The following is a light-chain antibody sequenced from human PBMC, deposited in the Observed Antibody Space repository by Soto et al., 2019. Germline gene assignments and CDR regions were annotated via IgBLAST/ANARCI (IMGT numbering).Light chain of an antibody. CDR1: QSVSSSY. Sequence: EIVLTQSPGTLSLSPGERATLSCRASQSVSSSYLAWYQQKPGQAPRLLIYGASSRATGIPDRFSGSGSGTDFTLTISRLEPEDFAVYYCQQYGSPFSYTFGQGTKLEIK. J-gene: IGKJ2*01. CDR2: GAS. CDR3: QQYGSPFSYT. V-gene: IGKV3-20*01.